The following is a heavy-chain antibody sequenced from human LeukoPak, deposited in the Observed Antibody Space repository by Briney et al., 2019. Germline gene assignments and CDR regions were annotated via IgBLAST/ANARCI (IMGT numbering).Heavy chain of an antibody. V-gene: IGHV3-43D*03. D-gene: IGHD6-19*01. CDR2: ISWDGGST. J-gene: IGHJ4*02. CDR3: ARGSPFGSSAFDY. Sequence: GGSLRLSCAASGFTFDDYAMHWVRQAPGKGLEWVSLISWDGGSTYYADSVKGRFTISRDNSRNSLYLQMNSPRAEDTAVYYCARGSPFGSSAFDYWGQGTLVTVSS. CDR1: GFTFDDYA.